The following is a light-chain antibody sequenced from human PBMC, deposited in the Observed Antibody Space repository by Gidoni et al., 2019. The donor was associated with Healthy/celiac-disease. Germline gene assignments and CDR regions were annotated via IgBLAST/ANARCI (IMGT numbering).Light chain of an antibody. CDR3: QQSYSTCT. CDR2: AAS. Sequence: DITLTQSPSSLSASVGDRVTITSRASQSISSYLNWYQQKPGKAPKLLIYAASSLQSGVPSRFSGSGSGTDFTLTISSLQPEDFATYYCQQSYSTCTFGQGTKVEIK. J-gene: IGKJ1*01. CDR1: QSISSY. V-gene: IGKV1-39*01.